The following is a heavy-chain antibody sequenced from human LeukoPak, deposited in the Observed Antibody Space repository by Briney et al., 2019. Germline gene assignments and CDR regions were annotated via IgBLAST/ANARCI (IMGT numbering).Heavy chain of an antibody. D-gene: IGHD3-10*01. J-gene: IGHJ5*02. CDR3: ARVRGSGSYWFDP. CDR2: IYYSGST. Sequence: SETLSLTCTVSGGSISSYYWSWIRQPPGKGLEGIGYIYYSGSTNYNPSLKSRVTISVDTSKNQFSLKLSSVTAADTAVYYCARVRGSGSYWFDPWGQGTLVTVSS. V-gene: IGHV4-59*08. CDR1: GGSISSYY.